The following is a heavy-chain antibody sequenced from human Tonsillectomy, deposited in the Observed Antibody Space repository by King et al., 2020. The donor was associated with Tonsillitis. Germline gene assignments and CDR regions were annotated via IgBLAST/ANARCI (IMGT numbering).Heavy chain of an antibody. CDR1: GYNFRDYG. CDR2: ISGDNGFT. J-gene: IGHJ4*02. V-gene: IGHV1-18*04. D-gene: IGHD3-22*01. CDR3: ARVRSRYYDSSGPGFDY. Sequence: QLVQSGGEVKKPGTSVKLSCKASGYNFRDYGIIWIRQAPGQGLEWMGWISGDNGFTNYAKKVQGRVTTTTDTSTNTAYMELRSLKSDDTAVYYCARVRSRYYDSSGPGFDYWGQGTLVTVSS.